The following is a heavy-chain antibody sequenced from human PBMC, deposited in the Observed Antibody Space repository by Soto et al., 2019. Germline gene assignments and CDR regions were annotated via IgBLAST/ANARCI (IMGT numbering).Heavy chain of an antibody. J-gene: IGHJ4*02. CDR2: INHSGST. CDR3: ARGRIAAADFDY. V-gene: IGHV4-34*01. D-gene: IGHD6-13*01. CDR1: GGSFSGYY. Sequence: SETLSLTCAVYGGSFSGYYWSWIRQPPGKGLEWIGEINHSGSTNYNPSLKSRVTISVDTSKNQFSLKLSSVTAADTAVYYCARGRIAAADFDYWGQGTLVIVSP.